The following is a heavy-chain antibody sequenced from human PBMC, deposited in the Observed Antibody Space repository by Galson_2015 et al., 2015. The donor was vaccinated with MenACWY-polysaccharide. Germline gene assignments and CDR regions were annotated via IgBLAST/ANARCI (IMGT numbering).Heavy chain of an antibody. D-gene: IGHD6-19*01. CDR1: GYTLTSYD. V-gene: IGHV1-8*02. CDR2: MNPDSGNT. Sequence: SVKVSCKASGYTLTSYDIHWVRQATGQGLEWMGWMNPDSGNTGYPQKFQGRVTMTRNTSISTDYMELSSLKSEDTAVYYCARGVASGGIAVAKVLDDYGGQGTLVTASS. J-gene: IGHJ4*01. CDR3: ARGVASGGIAVAKVLDDY.